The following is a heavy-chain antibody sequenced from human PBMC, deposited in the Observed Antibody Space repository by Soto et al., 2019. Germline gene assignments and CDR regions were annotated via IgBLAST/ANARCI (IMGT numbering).Heavy chain of an antibody. CDR3: ARAVAVAADFDY. D-gene: IGHD6-19*01. CDR1: GYTFTGYA. CDR2: INAGNGNT. J-gene: IGHJ4*02. V-gene: IGHV1-3*05. Sequence: QVQLVQSGAEEKKPGASVKVSCKASGYTFTGYAMHWVRQAPGQRLEWMGWINAGNGNTKYSQKFQGRVTITRDTSASTAYMELSSLRSEATAVCYCARAVAVAADFDYWGQGTLVTVSS.